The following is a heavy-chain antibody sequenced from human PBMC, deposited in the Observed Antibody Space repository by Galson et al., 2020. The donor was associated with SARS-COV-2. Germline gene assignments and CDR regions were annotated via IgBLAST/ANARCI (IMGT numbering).Heavy chain of an antibody. CDR2: IWYDGSNK. CDR3: ARDDTMVRGVVY. D-gene: IGHD3-10*01. J-gene: IGHJ4*02. V-gene: IGHV3-33*01. Sequence: TGGSLRLSCAASGFTFSSYGMHWVRQAPGKGLEWVAVIWYDGSNKYYADSVKGRFTISRDNSKNTLYLQMNSLRAEDTAVYYCARDDTMVRGVVYWGQGTLVTVSS. CDR1: GFTFSSYG.